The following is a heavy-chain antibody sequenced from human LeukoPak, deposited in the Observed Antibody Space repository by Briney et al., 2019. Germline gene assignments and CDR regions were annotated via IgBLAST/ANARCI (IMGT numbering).Heavy chain of an antibody. CDR2: ISSSGGSS. V-gene: IGHV3-64D*06. CDR3: VRDLYSSSLGICDY. J-gene: IGHJ4*02. D-gene: IGHD6-13*01. CDR1: VFTFSNYA. Sequence: PGGSLRLSCSASVFTFSNYAMHWVRQAPGRGLEYVSTISSSGGSSSNADSVKGRFTISRDNSKNSLYLQMSSLRDEDTAVYYCVRDLYSSSLGICDYWGQGTLVTVSS.